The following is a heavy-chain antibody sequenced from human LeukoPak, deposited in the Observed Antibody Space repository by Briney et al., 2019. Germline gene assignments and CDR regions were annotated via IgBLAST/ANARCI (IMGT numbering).Heavy chain of an antibody. CDR1: GGSFSGYY. CDR3: ARESRRYYYDSSGYYYNDY. D-gene: IGHD3-22*01. Sequence: TLSLTCAVYGGSFSGYYWSWIRQPPGKGLEWIGEINHSGSTNYNPSLKSRVTISVDTSKNQFSLKLSSVTAADTAVYYCARESRRYYYDSSGYYYNDYWGQGTLVTVSS. J-gene: IGHJ4*02. V-gene: IGHV4-34*01. CDR2: INHSGST.